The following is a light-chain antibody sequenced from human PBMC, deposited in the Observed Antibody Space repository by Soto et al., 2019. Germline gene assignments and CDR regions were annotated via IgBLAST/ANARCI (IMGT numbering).Light chain of an antibody. V-gene: IGLV2-23*01. Sequence: QSALTQPASVSGSPGQSITISCTGTSRDVGSYNLVSWYQQHPGKAPKLMIYEGSKRPSGVSNRFSGSKSGNTASLTISGLQAEDEADYYCCSYAGSSTYVFGTGTKLTVL. J-gene: IGLJ1*01. CDR2: EGS. CDR3: CSYAGSSTYV. CDR1: SRDVGSYNL.